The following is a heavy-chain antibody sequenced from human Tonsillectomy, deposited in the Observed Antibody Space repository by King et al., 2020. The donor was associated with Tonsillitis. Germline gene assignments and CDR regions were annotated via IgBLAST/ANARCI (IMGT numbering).Heavy chain of an antibody. Sequence: QLVQSGAEVKKPGASVKVSCKASGYTFTSYDIHWVRQATGQGLEWMGWMNSNSGNAGYAQKFQGRITMTRNTSISTVYMELSNLRSEDTAVYFCARVLGYSRSSVDNNYSMDVWGQGTTVTVSS. J-gene: IGHJ6*02. CDR2: MNSNSGNA. D-gene: IGHD6-6*01. CDR1: GYTFTSYD. CDR3: ARVLGYSRSSVDNNYSMDV. V-gene: IGHV1-8*01.